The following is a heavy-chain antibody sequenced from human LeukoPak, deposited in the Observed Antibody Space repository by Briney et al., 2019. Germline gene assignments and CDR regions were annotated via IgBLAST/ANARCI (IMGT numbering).Heavy chain of an antibody. CDR1: GFTVSSNY. CDR3: AGSSGWYQAPQYFQH. CDR2: IYSGGST. V-gene: IGHV3-53*01. Sequence: QPGGSLRLSCAASGFTVSSNYMSWVRQAPGKGLEWVSVIYSGGSTYYADSVKGRFTISRDNSKNTLYLQMNSLRAEDTAVYYCAGSSGWYQAPQYFQHWGQGTLVTVSS. J-gene: IGHJ1*01. D-gene: IGHD6-19*01.